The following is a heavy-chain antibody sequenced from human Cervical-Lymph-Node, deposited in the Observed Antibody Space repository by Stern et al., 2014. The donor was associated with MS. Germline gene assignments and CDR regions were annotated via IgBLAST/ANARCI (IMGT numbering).Heavy chain of an antibody. CDR1: GGTFSSSYA. J-gene: IGHJ5*02. CDR2: IIPILGLP. D-gene: IGHD2-15*01. Sequence: QVQLVESGADVKKPGSSVKVFCKASGGTFSSSYAVSWVRQAPGQGLEWMGRIIPILGLPNYAQKFQSRLTITAANSTSTVYMELTSLTPEDTAVYYCARGIVSNRPAATLHNLFDPWGQGTLVTVSS. V-gene: IGHV1-69*09. CDR3: ARGIVSNRPAATLHNLFDP.